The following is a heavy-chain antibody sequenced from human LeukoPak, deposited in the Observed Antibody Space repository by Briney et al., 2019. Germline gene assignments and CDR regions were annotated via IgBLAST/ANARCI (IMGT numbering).Heavy chain of an antibody. V-gene: IGHV3-53*01. Sequence: GGSLRLSCAASGYTVSSNYMSWVRQAPGKGLEWVSVIYSGGSTYYADSVKGRFTISRDNSKNTLYLQMNSLRAEDTAVYYCARTPYSSGWYDNWFDPWGQGTLVTVSS. D-gene: IGHD6-19*01. CDR3: ARTPYSSGWYDNWFDP. J-gene: IGHJ5*02. CDR1: GYTVSSNY. CDR2: IYSGGST.